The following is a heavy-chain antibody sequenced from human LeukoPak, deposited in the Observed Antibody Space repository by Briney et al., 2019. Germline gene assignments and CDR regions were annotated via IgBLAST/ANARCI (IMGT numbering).Heavy chain of an antibody. CDR2: IIPIFGTA. Sequence: SVKVSCKASGGTFSSYAISWVRQAPGQGLEWMGGIIPIFGTANYAQKFQGRVTITADESTSTAYMELSSLRSEDTAVYYCARGLRGFGVVINVQAFDIWGQGTMVTVSS. CDR3: ARGLRGFGVVINVQAFDI. V-gene: IGHV1-69*13. CDR1: GGTFSSYA. J-gene: IGHJ3*02. D-gene: IGHD3-3*01.